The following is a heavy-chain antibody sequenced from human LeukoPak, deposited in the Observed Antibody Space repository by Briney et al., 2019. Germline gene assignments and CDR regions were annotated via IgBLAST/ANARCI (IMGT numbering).Heavy chain of an antibody. CDR1: GFTFSSYG. J-gene: IGHJ6*02. CDR3: AKGPAVADPYYYYYGMDV. D-gene: IGHD6-19*01. Sequence: GGSLRLSCAASGFTFSSYGMHWVRQAPGKGLEWVAVISYDGSNKYYADSVKGRFTISRDNSKNTLYLQMNSLRAEDTAVYYCAKGPAVADPYYYYYGMDVWGQGTTVTVSS. V-gene: IGHV3-30*18. CDR2: ISYDGSNK.